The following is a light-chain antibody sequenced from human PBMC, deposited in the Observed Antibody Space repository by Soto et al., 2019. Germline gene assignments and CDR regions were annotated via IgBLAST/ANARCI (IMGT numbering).Light chain of an antibody. Sequence: EVVLTQSPGTLSLSPGERATLSCRASQSVSINYFAWYQHKPGQAPRLLIFGSSDRATGIPARFSGSGSGTDFTLTISGLEPEACAVSYCQQYGSSPPYTFGQGTKLEIK. V-gene: IGKV3-20*01. J-gene: IGKJ2*01. CDR2: GSS. CDR1: QSVSINY. CDR3: QQYGSSPPYT.